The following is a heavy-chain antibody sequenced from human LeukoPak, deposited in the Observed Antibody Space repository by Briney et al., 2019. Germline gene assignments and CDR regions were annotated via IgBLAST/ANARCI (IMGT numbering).Heavy chain of an antibody. CDR3: ARDYGSGSYYSGY. Sequence: GGSLRLSCAASGFTFDDYAMHWVRQAPGKGLEWVSGISWNSGSIGYADSVKGRFTISRDNAKNSLYLQMNSLRAEDTAVYYCARDYGSGSYYSGYWGQGTLVTVSS. CDR2: ISWNSGSI. CDR1: GFTFDDYA. V-gene: IGHV3-9*01. D-gene: IGHD3-10*01. J-gene: IGHJ4*02.